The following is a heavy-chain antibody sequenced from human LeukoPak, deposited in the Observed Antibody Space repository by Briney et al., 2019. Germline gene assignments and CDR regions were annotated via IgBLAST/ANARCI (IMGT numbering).Heavy chain of an antibody. J-gene: IGHJ3*02. V-gene: IGHV4-39*01. CDR3: ARQSPHCSSTSCYDAFDI. Sequence: KPSETLSPTCTVSGGSISSSSYYWGWIRQPPGKGLEWIGSIYYSGSTYYNPSLKSRVTISVDTSKNQFSLKLSSVTAADTAVYYCARQSPHCSSTSCYDAFDIWGQGTMVTVSS. D-gene: IGHD2-2*01. CDR2: IYYSGST. CDR1: GGSISSSSYY.